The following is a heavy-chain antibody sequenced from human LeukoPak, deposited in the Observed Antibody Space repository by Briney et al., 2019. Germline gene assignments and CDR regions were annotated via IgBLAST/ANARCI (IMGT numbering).Heavy chain of an antibody. V-gene: IGHV3-15*01. D-gene: IGHD3-3*01. J-gene: IGHJ4*02. CDR2: IKSKTDGGTT. CDR3: TTAGDFGVVIMGIDY. CDR1: GFTFSNAW. Sequence: GGSLRLSCAASGFTFSNAWMSWVRQAPGKGLEWVGRIKSKTDGGTTDYAAPVKGRFTISRDDSKNTLYQQMNSLKTEDTAVYYCTTAGDFGVVIMGIDYWGQGTLVTVSS.